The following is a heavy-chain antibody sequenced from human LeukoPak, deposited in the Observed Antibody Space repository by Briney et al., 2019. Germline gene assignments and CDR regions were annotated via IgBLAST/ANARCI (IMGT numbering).Heavy chain of an antibody. CDR2: ISYDGSNK. Sequence: GRSLRLSRAASGFTFSSYAMHWVRQAPGKGLEWVAVISYDGSNKYYADSVKGRFTISRDNSKNTLYLQMNSLRAEDTAVYYCAREYYDSSGYLLGFVYWGQGTLVTVSS. J-gene: IGHJ4*02. V-gene: IGHV3-30-3*01. CDR3: AREYYDSSGYLLGFVY. D-gene: IGHD3-22*01. CDR1: GFTFSSYA.